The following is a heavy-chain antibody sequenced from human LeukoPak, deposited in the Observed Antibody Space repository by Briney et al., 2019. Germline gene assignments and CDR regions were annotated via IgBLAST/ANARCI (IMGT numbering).Heavy chain of an antibody. CDR3: ATMGEQWLLKDI. D-gene: IGHD6-19*01. Sequence: PGGSLRLSCAASGFPFDTYPMNWARQTPGKGLEWVASISSSNSFKNYADSVKGRFTISRDNAQNSLYLQMSSLRAEDTGLYYCATMGEQWLLKDIWGQGTMVIVSS. CDR1: GFPFDTYP. J-gene: IGHJ3*02. CDR2: ISSSNSFK. V-gene: IGHV3-21*01.